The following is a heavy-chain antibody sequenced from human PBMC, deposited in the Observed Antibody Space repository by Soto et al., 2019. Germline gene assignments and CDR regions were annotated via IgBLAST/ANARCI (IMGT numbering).Heavy chain of an antibody. J-gene: IGHJ4*02. CDR1: GFTFSTYS. CDR2: INSTGTIK. V-gene: IGHV3-48*01. CDR3: VNMSSRISPGC. Sequence: PGGSLRLSCAASGFTFSTYSMNWVRQAPGKGLEWVAYINSTGTIKYYAGSVKGRFTISRDNAKNSLYLQMNSLRAEDTAVYYCVNMSSRISPGCWGQGTLVTVSS. D-gene: IGHD2-2*01.